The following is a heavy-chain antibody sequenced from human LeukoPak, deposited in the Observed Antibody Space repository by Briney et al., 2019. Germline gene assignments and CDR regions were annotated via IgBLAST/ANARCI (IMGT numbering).Heavy chain of an antibody. V-gene: IGHV3-30-3*01. Sequence: GGSLRLSCAASGFTFSSYAMHWVRQAPGKGLEWVAVISYDGSNKYYADSVKGRFTISRDNSKNTLYLQMNSLRAEDTAVYYCARVFQEDYDILTGYYDYWGQGTLVTVSS. D-gene: IGHD3-9*01. J-gene: IGHJ4*02. CDR3: ARVFQEDYDILTGYYDY. CDR2: ISYDGSNK. CDR1: GFTFSSYA.